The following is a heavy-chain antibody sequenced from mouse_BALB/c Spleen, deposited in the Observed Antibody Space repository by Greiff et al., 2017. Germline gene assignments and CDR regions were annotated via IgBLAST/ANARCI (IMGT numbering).Heavy chain of an antibody. D-gene: IGHD1-1*01. CDR3: ARGDYGSSYVGAMDY. CDR1: GYAFTNYW. V-gene: IGHV1-63*01. Sequence: QVQLQQSGAELVRPGTSVKISCKASGYAFTNYWLGWVKQRPGHGLEWIGDIYPGSGNTYYNEKFKGKATLTADKSSSTAYMQLSSLTSEDSAVYFCARGDYGSSYVGAMDYWGQGTSVTVSS. CDR2: IYPGSGNT. J-gene: IGHJ4*01.